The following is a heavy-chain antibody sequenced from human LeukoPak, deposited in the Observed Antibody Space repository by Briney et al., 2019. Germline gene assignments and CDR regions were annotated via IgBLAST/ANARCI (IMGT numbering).Heavy chain of an antibody. CDR1: GGSISSYY. CDR3: ARHKSVQTAFDI. D-gene: IGHD6-6*01. J-gene: IGHJ3*02. V-gene: IGHV4-59*05. Sequence: SETLSLTCTVSGGSISSYYWSWIRQPPRQGLEWIGSIYYSGSTYYNPSLKSRVTISVDTSKNQFSLKLSSVTAADTAVYYCARHKSVQTAFDIWGQGTMVTVSS. CDR2: IYYSGST.